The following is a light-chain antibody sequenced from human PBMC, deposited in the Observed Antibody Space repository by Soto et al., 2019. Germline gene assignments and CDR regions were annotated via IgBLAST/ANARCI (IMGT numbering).Light chain of an antibody. Sequence: DIQMTQSPSTLSGSVGDRVTITCRASQTISSWLAWYQQKPGKAPKLLIYKASTLRSGVPSRFSGSGSGTEFTLTISSLQPDDFATYYCQHYNSYSEAFGQRTKVEL. J-gene: IGKJ1*01. V-gene: IGKV1-5*03. CDR1: QTISSW. CDR2: KAS. CDR3: QHYNSYSEA.